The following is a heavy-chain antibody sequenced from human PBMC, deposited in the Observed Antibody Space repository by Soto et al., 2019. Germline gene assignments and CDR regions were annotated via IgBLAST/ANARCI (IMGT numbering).Heavy chain of an antibody. V-gene: IGHV1-18*01. D-gene: IGHD6-6*01. CDR2: TSAYNGNT. CDR1: GYTFTSYG. Sequence: ASVKVSCKASGYTFTSYGISWVRQAPGQGLEWMGWTSAYNGNTNYAQKLQGRVTMTTDTSTSTAYMELRSLRSDDTAVYYCARRPSSWNYYSMDVWGKGTTVTVSS. CDR3: ARRPSSWNYYSMDV. J-gene: IGHJ6*03.